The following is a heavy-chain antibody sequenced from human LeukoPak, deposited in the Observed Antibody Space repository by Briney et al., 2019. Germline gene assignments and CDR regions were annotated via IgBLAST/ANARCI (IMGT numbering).Heavy chain of an antibody. CDR3: ARQGDFWSGYPSDY. D-gene: IGHD3-3*01. V-gene: IGHV4-4*02. J-gene: IGHJ4*02. Sequence: PSGTLSLTCAVSGGSISSSNWWSWVRQPPGKGLEWIGSIYYSGSTYYNPSLKSRVTISVDTSKNQFSLKLRSVSDADTAVYYCARQGDFWSGYPSDYWGQGTLVTVSS. CDR1: GGSISSSNW. CDR2: IYYSGST.